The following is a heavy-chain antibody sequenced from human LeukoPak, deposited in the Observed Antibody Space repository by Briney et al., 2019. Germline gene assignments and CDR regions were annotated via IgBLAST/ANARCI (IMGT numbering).Heavy chain of an antibody. CDR3: ARDLAAAGVDY. V-gene: IGHV4-38-2*02. D-gene: IGHD6-13*01. CDR1: GYPISSGYY. J-gene: IGHJ4*02. CDR2: IYHRGST. Sequence: PSETLSLPCTVSGYPISSGYYWGWIRQPPGKGLEWIGAIYHRGSTNYNPSLKSRVTISVDRSKKQFSLNLISVTAADTAVYYCARDLAAAGVDYWGQGTLVTVSS.